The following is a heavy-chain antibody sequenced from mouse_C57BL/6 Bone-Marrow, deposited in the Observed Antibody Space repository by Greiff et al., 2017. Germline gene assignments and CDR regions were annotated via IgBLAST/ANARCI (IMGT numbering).Heavy chain of an antibody. CDR2: FYPGRGSI. V-gene: IGHV1-62-2*01. CDR1: GYTFTEYT. J-gene: IGHJ4*01. CDR3: ARHERQLRLWDYYAMDY. Sequence: QVQLKQSGAELVKPGASVKLSCKASGYTFTEYTIHWVKQRSGQGLEWIGWFYPGRGSIKYNEKFKDKATLTADKTSSTVYMELSRLTSEDSAVYFCARHERQLRLWDYYAMDYWGQGTSVTVSS. D-gene: IGHD3-2*02.